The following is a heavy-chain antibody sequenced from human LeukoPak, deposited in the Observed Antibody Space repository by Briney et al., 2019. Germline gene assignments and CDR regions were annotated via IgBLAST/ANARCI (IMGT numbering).Heavy chain of an antibody. J-gene: IGHJ4*02. CDR2: IYYSGST. CDR3: ARVVVVAAFFFDY. D-gene: IGHD2-15*01. CDR1: GGSISSGGYY. V-gene: IGHV4-31*03. Sequence: SETLSLTCTVSGGSISSGGYYWSWIRQHPGKGLEWLGYIYYSGSTYYNPSLKSRVTISVDTSKNQFSLKLSSVTAADTAVYYCARVVVVAAFFFDYWGQGTLVTVSS.